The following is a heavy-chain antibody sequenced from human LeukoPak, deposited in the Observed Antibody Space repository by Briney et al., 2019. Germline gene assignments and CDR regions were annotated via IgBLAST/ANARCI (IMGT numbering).Heavy chain of an antibody. CDR2: ISYDGNIR. Sequence: PGGSLRLSCAASGFTFSSYDMHWVRQAPGKGLEWVTVISYDGNIRYYADSVKGRLTISRDNSKNTVFLQRDRLRDEDTAVYYCARENIAPDYWGRGTLVTVSS. CDR3: ARENIAPDY. D-gene: IGHD1/OR15-1a*01. V-gene: IGHV3-30-3*01. CDR1: GFTFSSYD. J-gene: IGHJ4*02.